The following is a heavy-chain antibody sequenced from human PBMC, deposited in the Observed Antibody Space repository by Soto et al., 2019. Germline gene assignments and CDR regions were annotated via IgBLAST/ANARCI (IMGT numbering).Heavy chain of an antibody. V-gene: IGHV4-31*03. CDR2: IYYSGRT. Sequence: HVQLQESGPGLVKPSQTLSLTCTVSGGSISSGGSFWSWIRQHPGKGLEWIGFIYYSGRTYYNPSLKGRMTISVDTSKTRISRNLSSGTASDTAMYYCARAPNSSPTHSPLKNYYFDYWGQGTLVTVSS. CDR1: GGSISSGGSF. D-gene: IGHD6-13*01. J-gene: IGHJ4*02. CDR3: ARAPNSSPTHSPLKNYYFDY.